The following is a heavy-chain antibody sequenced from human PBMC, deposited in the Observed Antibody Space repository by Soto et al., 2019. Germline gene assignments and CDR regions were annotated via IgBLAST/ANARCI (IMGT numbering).Heavy chain of an antibody. CDR2: IYYSGST. CDR3: ARPHDGEVFDY. J-gene: IGHJ4*02. CDR1: GGSISSSSYY. V-gene: IGHV4-39*01. Sequence: PSETLSLTCTVSGGSISSSSYYWGWIRQPPGKGLEWIGSIYYSGSTYYNPSLKSRVTISVDTSKNQFSLKLSSVTAADTAVYYCARPHDGEVFDYWGQGTLVTVSS. D-gene: IGHD3-10*01.